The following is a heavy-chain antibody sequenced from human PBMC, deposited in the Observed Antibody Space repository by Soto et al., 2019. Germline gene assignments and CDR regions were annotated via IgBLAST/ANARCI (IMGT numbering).Heavy chain of an antibody. D-gene: IGHD6-13*01. Sequence: QLQLQESGPGLVKPSETLSLSYTVSGGSISSSFYWGWIRQPPGKGLEWIGSIYATGNTYYNPSLXRRVTISADTSKNQFSLNLISVTAADTAVYYCRSSSRYSTDVWGQGATVTVSS. CDR1: GGSISSSFY. CDR2: IYATGNT. J-gene: IGHJ6*02. CDR3: RSSSRYSTDV. V-gene: IGHV4-39*01.